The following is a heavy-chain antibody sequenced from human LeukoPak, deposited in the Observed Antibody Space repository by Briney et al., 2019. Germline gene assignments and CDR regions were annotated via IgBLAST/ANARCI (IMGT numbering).Heavy chain of an antibody. J-gene: IGHJ4*02. V-gene: IGHV3-21*01. Sequence: GGSLRLSCAASGFTFSSYSMNWVRRAPGKGLEWVSSISSSSSYIYYADSVKGRFTISRDNAKNSLYLQMNSLRAEDTAVYYCARNSAAKSGYYFDYWGQGTLVTVSS. CDR1: GFTFSSYS. CDR3: ARNSAAKSGYYFDY. CDR2: ISSSSSYI. D-gene: IGHD2-15*01.